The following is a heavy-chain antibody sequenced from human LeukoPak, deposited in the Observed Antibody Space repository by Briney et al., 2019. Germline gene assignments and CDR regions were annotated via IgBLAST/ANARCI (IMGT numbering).Heavy chain of an antibody. CDR1: GFTFSSYS. Sequence: PGGSLRLSCAASGFTFSSYSMNWVRQAPGKGLEWVSYISSSSSTIYYADSVKGRFTISRGNAKNSLYLQMNSLRAGDTAVYYCARVAKERVGGVYYFDYWGQGTLVTVSS. CDR3: ARVAKERVGGVYYFDY. CDR2: ISSSSSTI. D-gene: IGHD1-1*01. V-gene: IGHV3-48*01. J-gene: IGHJ4*02.